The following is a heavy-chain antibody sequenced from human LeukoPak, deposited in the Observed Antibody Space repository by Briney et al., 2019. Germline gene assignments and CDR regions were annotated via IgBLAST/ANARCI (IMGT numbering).Heavy chain of an antibody. D-gene: IGHD4-17*01. CDR2: INHSGST. CDR1: GGSFSGYY. Sequence: TSSETLSLTCAVYGGSFSGYYWSWIRQPPGKGLEWIGEINHSGSTNYNPSHKSRVTISVDTSKNQFSLKLSSVTAADTAVYYCARLTTVTTKFYYYGMDVWGQGTTVTVSS. CDR3: ARLTTVTTKFYYYGMDV. J-gene: IGHJ6*02. V-gene: IGHV4-34*01.